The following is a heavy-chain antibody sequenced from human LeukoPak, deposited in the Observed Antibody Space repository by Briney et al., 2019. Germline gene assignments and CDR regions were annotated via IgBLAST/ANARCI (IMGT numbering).Heavy chain of an antibody. Sequence: SSETLSLTCTVSGGSISSSSYYWGWIRQPPGKGLEWIGSIYYSGSTYYNPSLKSRVTISVDTSKNQFSLKLSSMTAADTAVYYCARSPRYWNSFDYWGQGTLVTVSS. CDR2: IYYSGST. CDR1: GGSISSSSYY. D-gene: IGHD1-7*01. J-gene: IGHJ4*02. V-gene: IGHV4-39*01. CDR3: ARSPRYWNSFDY.